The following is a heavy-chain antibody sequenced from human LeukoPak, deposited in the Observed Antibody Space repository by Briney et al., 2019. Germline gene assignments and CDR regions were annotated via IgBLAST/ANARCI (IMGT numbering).Heavy chain of an antibody. J-gene: IGHJ4*02. CDR1: GGTFSSYA. Sequence: ASVKVSCKASGGTFSSYAISWVRQAPGQGLEWVGGIIPIFGTANYAQKFQGRVTITADESTSTAYMELSSLRSEDTAVYYCARVRITMVRGAILVQYFDYWGQGTLVTVSS. V-gene: IGHV1-69*13. CDR2: IIPIFGTA. D-gene: IGHD3-10*01. CDR3: ARVRITMVRGAILVQYFDY.